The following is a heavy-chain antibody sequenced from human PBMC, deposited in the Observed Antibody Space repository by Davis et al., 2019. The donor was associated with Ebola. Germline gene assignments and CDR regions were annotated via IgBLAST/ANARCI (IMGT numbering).Heavy chain of an antibody. J-gene: IGHJ4*02. CDR3: ARGGSYEALLDY. CDR2: IIPILGIA. Sequence: SVKVSCKASGGTFSSYAISWVRQAPGQGLEWMGGIIPILGIANYAQKFQGRVTITADESTSTAYMELSSLRSDDTAVYYCARGGSYEALLDYWGQGTLVTVSS. V-gene: IGHV1-69*10. D-gene: IGHD1-26*01. CDR1: GGTFSSYA.